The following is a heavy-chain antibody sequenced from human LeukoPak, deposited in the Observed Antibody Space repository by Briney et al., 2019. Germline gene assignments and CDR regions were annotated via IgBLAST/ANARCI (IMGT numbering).Heavy chain of an antibody. D-gene: IGHD3-3*01. CDR1: GGTFSDYA. CDR2: FIPILGTA. V-gene: IGHV1-69*10. CDR3: AGIPVFGVVLHQVPV. J-gene: IGHJ6*04. Sequence: SVKVSCKASGGTFSDYAYNWVRQAPGQGLEWMGVFIPILGTANSTQNFQDRVTITADISTNTAYLELTSLSSEDTAVYFCAGIPVFGVVLHQVPVWGKGTTVTVSS.